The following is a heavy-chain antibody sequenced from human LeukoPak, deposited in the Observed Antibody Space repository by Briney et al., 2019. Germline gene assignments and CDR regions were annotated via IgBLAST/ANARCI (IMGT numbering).Heavy chain of an antibody. Sequence: PSETLSLTCTVSGGSISSYCWSGIRQPPGKGLEWIGYIYYSGSTNYNPSLKSRVTISVDTSKNQFSLKLSSVTAADTAVYYCASQLWFGELLSWFDPWGQGTPVTVSS. D-gene: IGHD3-10*01. CDR1: GGSISSYC. CDR2: IYYSGST. CDR3: ASQLWFGELLSWFDP. J-gene: IGHJ5*02. V-gene: IGHV4-59*01.